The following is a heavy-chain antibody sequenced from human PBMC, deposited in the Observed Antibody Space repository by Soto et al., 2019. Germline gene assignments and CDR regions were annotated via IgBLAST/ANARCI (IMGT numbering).Heavy chain of an antibody. CDR2: INHSGRV. CDR3: STRAYDTNGYYRFDP. J-gene: IGHJ5*01. D-gene: IGHD3-22*01. Sequence: SETLSVTCAVYGGSFIGYYWSWIRQPPGKGLEWIGEINHSGRVNYSPSLKSRVTISLDTSKNQFSLTLSAVTAADTAMYYCSTRAYDTNGYYRFDPWGQGTLVTVSS. CDR1: GGSFIGYY. V-gene: IGHV4-34*01.